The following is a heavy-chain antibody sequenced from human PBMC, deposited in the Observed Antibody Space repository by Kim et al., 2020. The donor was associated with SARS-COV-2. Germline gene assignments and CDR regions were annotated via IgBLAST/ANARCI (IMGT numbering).Heavy chain of an antibody. CDR2: ISGSGGST. CDR1: GFTFSSYA. V-gene: IGHV3-23*01. CDR3: AKGGTSTVTTS. J-gene: IGHJ4*02. D-gene: IGHD4-17*01. Sequence: GGSLRLSCAASGFTFSSYAMSWVRQAPGKGLEWVSAISGSGGSTYYADSVKGRFTISRDNSKNTLYLQMNSLKAEDTAVYYCAKGGTSTVTTSWGQGTLVTVSS.